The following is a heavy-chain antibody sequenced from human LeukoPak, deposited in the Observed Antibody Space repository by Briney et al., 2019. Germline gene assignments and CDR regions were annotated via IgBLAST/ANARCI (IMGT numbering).Heavy chain of an antibody. J-gene: IGHJ4*02. CDR3: ARAVSSPHYFDY. Sequence: SETLSLTCTVSGGSISSDNSYWSWIRQPAGKGLEWIGRIYSSGSTNYNPSLKSRVTISVDTSKNQFSLKLTSVTAADTAVYYCARAVSSPHYFDYWGQGTLVTVSS. CDR2: IYSSGST. CDR1: GGSISSDNSY. D-gene: IGHD6-6*01. V-gene: IGHV4-61*02.